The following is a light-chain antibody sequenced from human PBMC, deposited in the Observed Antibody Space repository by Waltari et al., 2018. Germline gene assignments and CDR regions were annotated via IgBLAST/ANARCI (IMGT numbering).Light chain of an antibody. Sequence: EIVMTHSPVTLSVSPGPRVTLSCRASPCIRNNLAWYQQNAGQPPRPLIYGSATRAPALPARFSCSGSGTEFALTISSLQPEDFAFYYCHRYNKRPPSYTFGQGTRLEIK. CDR1: PCIRNN. CDR3: HRYNKRPPSYT. CDR2: GSA. V-gene: IGKV3-15*01. J-gene: IGKJ2*01.